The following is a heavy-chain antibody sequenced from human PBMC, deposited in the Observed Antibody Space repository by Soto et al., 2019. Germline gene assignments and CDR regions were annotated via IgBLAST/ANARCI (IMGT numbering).Heavy chain of an antibody. CDR3: ARDRTSYGGKPRYSSGYYYGMDV. J-gene: IGHJ6*02. CDR1: GYTFTSYG. D-gene: IGHD4-17*01. Sequence: ASVKVSCKASGYTFTSYGISWVRQAPGQGLEWMGWISAYNGNTNYAQKLQGRVTMTTDTSTSTAYMELRSLRSDDTAVYYCARDRTSYGGKPRYSSGYYYGMDVWGQGTTVTVSS. CDR2: ISAYNGNT. V-gene: IGHV1-18*04.